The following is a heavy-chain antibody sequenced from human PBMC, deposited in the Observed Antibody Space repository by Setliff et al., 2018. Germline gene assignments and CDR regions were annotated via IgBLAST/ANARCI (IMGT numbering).Heavy chain of an antibody. CDR1: GGSFTGYY. D-gene: IGHD4-17*01. CDR3: ARHGGWYFDL. CDR2: IGHSDMP. J-gene: IGHJ2*01. Sequence: PSETLSLTCTVYGGSFTGYYWSWFRQVPGKGLEWIAEIGHSDMPHYNPSFKSRVTISADTSKSEFSLRLNSVTAADSAVYYCARHGGWYFDLWGRGTLVTVAS. V-gene: IGHV4-34*01.